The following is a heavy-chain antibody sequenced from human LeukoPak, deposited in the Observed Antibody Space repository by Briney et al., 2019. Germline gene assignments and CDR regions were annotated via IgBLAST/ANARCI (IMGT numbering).Heavy chain of an antibody. V-gene: IGHV3-11*01. CDR2: ISSSGSTI. CDR1: GFTFSGYY. D-gene: IGHD4-17*01. CDR3: ARGDGDYLTGYYYGMDV. J-gene: IGHJ6*02. Sequence: PGGSLRLSCAASGFTFSGYYMNWVRQAPGKGLEWVSYISSSGSTIYYADSVKGRFTISRDNSKNSLYLQMNSLRAEDTAVYYCARGDGDYLTGYYYGMDVWGQGTTVTVSS.